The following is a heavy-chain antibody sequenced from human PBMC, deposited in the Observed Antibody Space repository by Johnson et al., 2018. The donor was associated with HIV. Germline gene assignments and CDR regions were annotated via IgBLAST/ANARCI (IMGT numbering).Heavy chain of an antibody. V-gene: IGHV3-30*19. CDR3: GMSGVEDAAFDI. CDR2: ISYDGSNK. D-gene: IGHD7-27*01. CDR1: GFTFSSYD. Sequence: QEKLMESGGGVVQPGRSLRLSCAASGFTFSSYDMHWVRQAPGKGMDWVAFISYDGSNKYYADSVKGRFTISRDNSKNTLYLQMNSLRAEDTAVFYCGMSGVEDAAFDIWGQGTMVTVSS. J-gene: IGHJ3*02.